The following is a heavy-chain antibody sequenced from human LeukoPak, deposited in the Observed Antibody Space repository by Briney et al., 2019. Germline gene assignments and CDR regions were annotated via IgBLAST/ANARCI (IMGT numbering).Heavy chain of an antibody. CDR1: GYTFTDHW. CDR2: IYPGDSDT. J-gene: IGHJ4*02. V-gene: IGHV5-51*01. CDR3: ARGDNSGWYFFDY. D-gene: IGHD6-19*01. Sequence: HGEPLKISCKASGYTFTDHWIGWVRHMPGKGLEWMGIIYPGDSDTRYSPSFQGRVTISADKSISTAYLQWRNLQAADTAMYYCARGDNSGWYFFDYWGQGTLVTVSS.